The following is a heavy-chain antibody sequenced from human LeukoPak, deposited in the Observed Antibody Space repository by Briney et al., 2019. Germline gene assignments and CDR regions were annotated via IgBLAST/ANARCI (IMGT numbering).Heavy chain of an antibody. Sequence: SETLSLTCTVSGYSISSDYYWGWIRPTPGKGLEWIGSVYHSGTTYHNPSLKSRVTMSVDTSKNQFSLTLTSVTAADTALYYCTRELAGTTVEDWGQGTLVTVSS. CDR3: TRELAGTTVED. D-gene: IGHD1-1*01. J-gene: IGHJ4*02. CDR1: GYSISSDYY. V-gene: IGHV4-38-2*02. CDR2: VYHSGTT.